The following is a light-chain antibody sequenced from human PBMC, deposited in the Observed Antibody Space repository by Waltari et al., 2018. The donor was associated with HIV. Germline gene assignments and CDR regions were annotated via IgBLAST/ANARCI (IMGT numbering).Light chain of an antibody. CDR3: QHFSAYSPWT. CDR2: KAS. CDR1: QRVSSW. Sequence: DIQMTPSPSTLSASVGDRVTITCRASQRVSSWLAWFQQKPGKAPKLLIYKASTVESGVPSRFSGSGSGTEFTLTINNLQPDDFATYYCQHFSAYSPWTFGQGTKVEV. J-gene: IGKJ1*01. V-gene: IGKV1-5*03.